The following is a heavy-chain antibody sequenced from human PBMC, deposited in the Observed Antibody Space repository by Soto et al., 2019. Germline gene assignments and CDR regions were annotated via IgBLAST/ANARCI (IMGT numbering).Heavy chain of an antibody. V-gene: IGHV4-39*01. CDR2: IYYSGST. Sequence: SETLSLTCTVSVGSISSSNYYWGWIRRPPGKGLEWIGNIYYSGSTYYNPSLNSRVTISVDTPKNQFSLKLSSVTAADTAVYYCARPMTTGYYYGMDVWGQGTTVTVSS. J-gene: IGHJ6*02. D-gene: IGHD3-22*01. CDR1: VGSISSSNYY. CDR3: ARPMTTGYYYGMDV.